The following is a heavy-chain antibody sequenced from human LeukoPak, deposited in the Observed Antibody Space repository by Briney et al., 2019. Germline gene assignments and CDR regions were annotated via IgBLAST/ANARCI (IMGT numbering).Heavy chain of an antibody. CDR3: AKEFYRAAADAFDI. D-gene: IGHD6-13*01. Sequence: PGGSLRLSCAASGFTFSNYWMSWVRQAPGKGLEWVANIKQDGSDKYYVDSMKGRFTISRDNAKNSLYLQINSLRAEDTAVYYCAKEFYRAAADAFDIWGQGTMVTVSS. CDR1: GFTFSNYW. J-gene: IGHJ3*02. V-gene: IGHV3-7*03. CDR2: IKQDGSDK.